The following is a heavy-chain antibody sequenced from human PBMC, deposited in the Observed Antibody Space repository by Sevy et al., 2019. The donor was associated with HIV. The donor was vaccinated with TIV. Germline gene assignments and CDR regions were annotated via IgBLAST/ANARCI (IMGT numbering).Heavy chain of an antibody. Sequence: GGSLRLSCAASGFTFSSYAMSWVRQAPGKGLEWVSAISGSGGSTYYADSVKGRFTITRDNSKNTLYLQMNSLRAEDTAVYYCAKGGDWNDGGTFDFDYWGQGTLVTVSS. D-gene: IGHD1-1*01. J-gene: IGHJ4*02. CDR1: GFTFSSYA. CDR3: AKGGDWNDGGTFDFDY. CDR2: ISGSGGST. V-gene: IGHV3-23*01.